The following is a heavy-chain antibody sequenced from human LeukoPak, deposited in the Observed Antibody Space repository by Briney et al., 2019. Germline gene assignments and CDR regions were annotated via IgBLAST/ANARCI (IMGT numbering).Heavy chain of an antibody. D-gene: IGHD4-17*01. CDR3: AKNYGTSRPFYDY. CDR2: ISGDEIYT. CDR1: GFIFTNYA. V-gene: IGHV3-23*01. J-gene: IGHJ4*02. Sequence: PGGSLRLSCAASGFIFTNYAMTWVRQAPGEGLQWVSAISGDEIYTYYLDSVKGRFTTSGDNSKNTLFLHMNSLRADDTAVYYCAKNYGTSRPFYDYWGQGIVVTVSS.